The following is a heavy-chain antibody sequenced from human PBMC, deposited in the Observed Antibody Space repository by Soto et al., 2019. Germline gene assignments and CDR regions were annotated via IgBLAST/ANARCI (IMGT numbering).Heavy chain of an antibody. V-gene: IGHV4-59*01. CDR1: GGSISSYY. CDR2: IYYSGST. J-gene: IGHJ3*02. Sequence: PSETLSLTCTVSGGSISSYYWSWIRQPPGKGLEWIGYIYYSGSTNYNPSLKSRVTISVDTSKNQFSLKLSSVTAADTAVYYCARVDYGYLSLRWVPIVISGQGTIVT. D-gene: IGHD4-17*01. CDR3: ARVDYGYLSLRWVPIVI.